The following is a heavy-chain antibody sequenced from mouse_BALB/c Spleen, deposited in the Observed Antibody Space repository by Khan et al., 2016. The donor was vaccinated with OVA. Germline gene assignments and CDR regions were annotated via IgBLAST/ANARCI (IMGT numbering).Heavy chain of an antibody. CDR2: IYPGNSDT. CDR1: GYTFTNYW. D-gene: IGHD2-1*01. V-gene: IGHV1-5*01. CDR3: TRNGFGNYESWDY. Sequence: VQLQQSGTVLARPGASVKMSCKGSGYTFTNYWMHWVKQRPGQGLEWIGVIYPGNSDTNYNQKFKGKAKLTDVTTTSTAYMEHNSLTNEDSAVYYCTRNGFGNYESWDYWGQGTTLTVSS. J-gene: IGHJ2*01.